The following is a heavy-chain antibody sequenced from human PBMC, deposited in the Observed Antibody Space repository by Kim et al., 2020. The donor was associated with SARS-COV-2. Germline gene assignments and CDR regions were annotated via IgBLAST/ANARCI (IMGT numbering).Heavy chain of an antibody. CDR3: ARSNYYDSSGYYDAFDI. V-gene: IGHV4-59*01. Sequence: LKSRVTISVDTSKNQFSLKLSSVTAADTAVYYCARSNYYDSSGYYDAFDIWGQGTMVTVSS. J-gene: IGHJ3*02. D-gene: IGHD3-22*01.